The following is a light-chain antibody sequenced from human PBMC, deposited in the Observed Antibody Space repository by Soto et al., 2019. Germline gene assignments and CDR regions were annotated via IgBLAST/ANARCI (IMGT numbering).Light chain of an antibody. CDR3: QQYSKWPIT. CDR1: LSVFYNGNNKNF. J-gene: IGKJ5*01. V-gene: IGKV4-1*01. CDR2: WAS. Sequence: SFMTHVSDSLSLSLCERCTINCKSILSVFYNGNNKNFLAWYQQKPGQAPKLLISWASTQESGVPARFSGSGSGTEFSLTISSLQSEDFAVYYCQQYSKWPITFGQGTRLEIK.